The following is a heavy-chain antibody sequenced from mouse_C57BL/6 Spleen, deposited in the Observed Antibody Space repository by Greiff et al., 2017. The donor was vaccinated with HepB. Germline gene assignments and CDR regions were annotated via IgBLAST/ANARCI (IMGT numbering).Heavy chain of an antibody. CDR2: IYPGSGST. V-gene: IGHV1-55*01. Sequence: QVQLKQPGAELVKPGASVKMSCKASGYTFTSYWITWVKQRPGQGLEWIGDIYPGSGSTNYNEKFKSKATLTVDTSSSTAYMQLSSLTSEDSAVYYCARYGYYYGNFDVWGTGTTVTVSS. D-gene: IGHD1-1*01. CDR1: GYTFTSYW. J-gene: IGHJ1*03. CDR3: ARYGYYYGNFDV.